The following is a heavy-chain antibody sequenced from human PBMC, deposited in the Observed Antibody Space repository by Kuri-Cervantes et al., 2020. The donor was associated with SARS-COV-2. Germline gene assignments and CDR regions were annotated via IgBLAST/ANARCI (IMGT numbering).Heavy chain of an antibody. D-gene: IGHD1-1*01. Sequence: SVKVSCKASGYTFTTSDINWVRQATGQGLEWLGWINPDTGNAGYAQKFQGRVTVTRDTSTSTAFMELSSLRSDDTAVYYCARDSGDWNPDGFDIWGQGTMVTVSS. CDR2: INPDTGNA. CDR1: GYTFTTSD. V-gene: IGHV1-8*02. CDR3: ARDSGDWNPDGFDI. J-gene: IGHJ3*02.